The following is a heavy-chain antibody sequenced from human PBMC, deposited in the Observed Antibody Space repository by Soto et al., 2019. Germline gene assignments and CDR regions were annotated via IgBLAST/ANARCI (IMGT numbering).Heavy chain of an antibody. CDR1: GFTFSSYA. J-gene: IGHJ4*02. CDR2: ISGSGGST. CDR3: AKDAMIVVVITVYFDY. V-gene: IGHV3-23*01. D-gene: IGHD3-22*01. Sequence: PGGSLRLSCAAPGFTFSSYAMSWVRQAPGKGLEWVSAISGSGGSTYYADSVKGRFTISRDNSKNTLYLQMNSLRAEDTAVYYCAKDAMIVVVITVYFDYWGQGTLVTVSS.